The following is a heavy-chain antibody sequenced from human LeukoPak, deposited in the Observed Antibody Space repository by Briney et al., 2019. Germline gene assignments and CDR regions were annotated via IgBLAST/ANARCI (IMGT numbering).Heavy chain of an antibody. Sequence: TSETLSLTCTVSGGSISSGNYYWSWIRQPAGKGLEWVGRIYTSDISNYNPSLKSRVTISIDTSKNQFSLKLSSATAADTAVYYCARTPYRGSNSGSYTDYWGQGILVTVSS. CDR1: GGSISSGNYY. CDR2: IYTSDIS. J-gene: IGHJ4*02. D-gene: IGHD1-26*01. CDR3: ARTPYRGSNSGSYTDY. V-gene: IGHV4-61*02.